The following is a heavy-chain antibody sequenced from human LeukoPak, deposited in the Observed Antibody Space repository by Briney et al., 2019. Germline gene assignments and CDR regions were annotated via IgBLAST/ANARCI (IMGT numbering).Heavy chain of an antibody. J-gene: IGHJ1*01. Sequence: GGSLRLSCAASGFSFSDYWMTWVRQAPGKGLGWVANINQDGSERYFVDSVKGRFTISRDNAKNSLYLQMNSLRAEDTAVYYCAREDLVRGEYFQHWGQGTLVTVSS. CDR3: AREDLVRGEYFQH. CDR2: INQDGSER. D-gene: IGHD3-10*01. V-gene: IGHV3-7*01. CDR1: GFSFSDYW.